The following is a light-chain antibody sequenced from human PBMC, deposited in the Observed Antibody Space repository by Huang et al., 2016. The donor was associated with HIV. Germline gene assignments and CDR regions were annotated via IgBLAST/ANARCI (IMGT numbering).Light chain of an antibody. CDR3: QQRASWLT. CDR1: QNIDTS. V-gene: IGKV3-11*01. Sequence: EIVLTQSPASLSWYPGESVTLFCRASQNIDTSLALYQQKPGQSPRLLIYDASQRATGVPDRFTGSGSWTDFTLTISRLESDDFAVYFCQQRASWLTFGGGTKVEVK. J-gene: IGKJ4*01. CDR2: DAS.